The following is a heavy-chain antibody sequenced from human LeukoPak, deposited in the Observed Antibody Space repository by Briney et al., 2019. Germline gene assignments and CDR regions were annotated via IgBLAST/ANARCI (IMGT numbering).Heavy chain of an antibody. V-gene: IGHV1-69*05. CDR2: IIPIFGTA. CDR3: ARVLFGGSYSGYYFDY. D-gene: IGHD1-26*01. J-gene: IGHJ4*02. CDR1: GGTFSSYA. Sequence: SVKVSCKASGGTFSSYAISWVRQAPGQGLEWMGGIIPIFGTANYAQKFQGRVTITTDESTSTAYMELSSLRSEDTAVYYCARVLFGGSYSGYYFDYWGQGTLVTVSS.